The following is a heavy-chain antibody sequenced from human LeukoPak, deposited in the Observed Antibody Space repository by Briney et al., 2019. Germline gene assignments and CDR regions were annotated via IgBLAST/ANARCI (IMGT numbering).Heavy chain of an antibody. D-gene: IGHD6-19*01. Sequence: ASVRVSCKTSGHTFTSYYMHWVRQAPGQGLEWMGIINPSGGSTSYAQQFQGRVTMTWDTSTSTVYMELSSLRSKDTAVYYCARDLTQGDSSVWTPSNWIDPWGQGTQVTVSS. CDR1: GHTFTSYY. CDR2: INPSGGST. J-gene: IGHJ5*02. V-gene: IGHV1-46*01. CDR3: ARDLTQGDSSVWTPSNWIDP.